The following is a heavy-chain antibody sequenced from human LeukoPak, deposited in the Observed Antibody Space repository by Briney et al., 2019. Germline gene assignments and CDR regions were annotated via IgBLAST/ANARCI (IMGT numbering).Heavy chain of an antibody. CDR3: ASRWGSWSYAIYY. CDR2: IHYSEST. D-gene: IGHD3-16*01. J-gene: IGHJ4*01. Sequence: PETSADLRTVSGGSIRSYYGGWIGQPPGKGLEWIGYIHYSESTKYNPSLKSRVTMSVDTSKNQFSLKLSSVTAADTAVYYCASRWGSWSYAIYYWGQGTLVTVSS. V-gene: IGHV4-59*08. CDR1: GGSIRSYY.